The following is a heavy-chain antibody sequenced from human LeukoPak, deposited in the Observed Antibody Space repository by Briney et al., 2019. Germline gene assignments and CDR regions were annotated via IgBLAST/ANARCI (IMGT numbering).Heavy chain of an antibody. D-gene: IGHD3-10*01. CDR3: VKDASVMVRGIIAYYFDY. CDR1: GFTFSNAW. V-gene: IGHV3-15*05. Sequence: KPGGSLRLSCAASGFTFSNAWMSWVRQAPGKGLEWVGRIKSKTDGGTTDYAAPVKGRFTISRDNAKNFLYLQMNSLRAEDMALYYCVKDASVMVRGIIAYYFDYWGQGTLVTVSS. CDR2: IKSKTDGGTT. J-gene: IGHJ4*02.